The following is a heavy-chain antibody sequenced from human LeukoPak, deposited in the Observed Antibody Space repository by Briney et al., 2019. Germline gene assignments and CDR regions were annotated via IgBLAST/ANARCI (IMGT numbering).Heavy chain of an antibody. CDR2: IYYSGST. CDR3: ARDNRVGYCSSTSCSYYYYYMDV. J-gene: IGHJ6*03. V-gene: IGHV4-59*01. Sequence: SETLSLTXTVSGGSIRSYYWSWIRQPPGKGLEWIGYIYYSGSTNYNPSLKSRVTISVDTSKNQFSLKLSSVTAADTAVYYCARDNRVGYCSSTSCSYYYYYMDVWGKGTTVTVSS. CDR1: GGSIRSYY. D-gene: IGHD2-2*01.